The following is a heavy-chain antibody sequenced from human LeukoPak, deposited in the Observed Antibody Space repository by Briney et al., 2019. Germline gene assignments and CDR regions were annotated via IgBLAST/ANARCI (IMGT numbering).Heavy chain of an antibody. CDR2: ISSSSSYI. CDR3: ARYGDYVGMDV. D-gene: IGHD4-17*01. V-gene: IGHV3-21*01. J-gene: IGHJ6*02. Sequence: GGSLRLSCAASGFTFSSYGMHWVRQAPGKGLEWVSSISSSSSYIYYADSVKGRFTISRDNAKNSLYLQMNSLRAEDTAVYYCARYGDYVGMDVWGQGTTVTVSS. CDR1: GFTFSSYG.